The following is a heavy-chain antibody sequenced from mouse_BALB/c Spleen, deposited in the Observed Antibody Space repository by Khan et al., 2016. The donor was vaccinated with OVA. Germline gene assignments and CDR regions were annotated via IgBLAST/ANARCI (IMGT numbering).Heavy chain of an antibody. Sequence: VKLLESGPGLVKPSQSLSLTCTVTVYSITSGYGWNWIRQFPGNKLEWMGYISYSGSTNYNPSLKSRISITRDTSKNQFFLQLNSVTTEDTATYYCARTARIKYWGQGTTLTVSS. J-gene: IGHJ2*01. CDR1: VYSITSGYG. V-gene: IGHV3-2*02. CDR2: ISYSGST. CDR3: ARTARIKY. D-gene: IGHD1-2*01.